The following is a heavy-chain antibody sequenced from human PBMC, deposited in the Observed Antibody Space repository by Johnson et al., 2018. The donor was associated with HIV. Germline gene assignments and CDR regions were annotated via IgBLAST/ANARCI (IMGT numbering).Heavy chain of an antibody. CDR2: IWYDGSNK. CDR3: ARDEAAVRMVANDAFDI. V-gene: IGHV3-33*01. J-gene: IGHJ3*02. CDR1: GFTFSSYG. Sequence: QVQLVESGGGVVQPGRSLRLSCAASGFTFSSYGMHWVRQAPGKGLEWAAVIWYDGSNKYYADSVQGRFTISRDNSKNTLYLQMNSLRAGDTAVFYCARDEAAVRMVANDAFDIWGQGTMVTVSS. D-gene: IGHD6-13*01.